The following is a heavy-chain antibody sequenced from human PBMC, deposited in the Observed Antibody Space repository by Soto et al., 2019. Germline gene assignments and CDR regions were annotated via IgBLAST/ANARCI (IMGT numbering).Heavy chain of an antibody. CDR3: ARDGGGTGMFFGMDV. CDR2: MWLDGTAT. Sequence: PGGSLRLSCAASGFPFSAYGMHWVRQAPGKGVECVASMWLDGTATHYAESVRGRFTISRDYSRDTLDLQISSLRADDTAVYFCARDGGGTGMFFGMDVWGQGTTVTVSS. J-gene: IGHJ6*02. CDR1: GFPFSAYG. D-gene: IGHD3-16*01. V-gene: IGHV3-33*01.